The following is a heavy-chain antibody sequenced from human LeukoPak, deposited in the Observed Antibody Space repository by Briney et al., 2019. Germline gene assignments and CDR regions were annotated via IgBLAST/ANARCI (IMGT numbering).Heavy chain of an antibody. V-gene: IGHV3-7*01. Sequence: GGSLRLSCAASGFTFSNYWMSWVRQAPGKGLEWVANIKQDGSEKYYVDSVSGRFTISRDNTKNSLYLQMNSLRAEDTAVYYCAREGDGYNSEGAFDYWGQGTLVTVSS. CDR3: AREGDGYNSEGAFDY. CDR1: GFTFSNYW. D-gene: IGHD5-24*01. CDR2: IKQDGSEK. J-gene: IGHJ4*02.